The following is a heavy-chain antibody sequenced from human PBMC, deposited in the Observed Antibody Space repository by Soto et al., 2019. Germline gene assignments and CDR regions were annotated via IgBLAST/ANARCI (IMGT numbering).Heavy chain of an antibody. J-gene: IGHJ4*02. CDR1: GFTFSSYA. Sequence: GGSLRLSCSASGFTFSSYAMHWVRQAPGKGLEYVSAISSNGGSTYYADSVKGRFTISRDNSKNTLYLQMSSLRAEDTAVYYCVNSRYSSGWSENFDYWGQGTLVTVSS. CDR3: VNSRYSSGWSENFDY. V-gene: IGHV3-64D*06. CDR2: ISSNGGST. D-gene: IGHD6-19*01.